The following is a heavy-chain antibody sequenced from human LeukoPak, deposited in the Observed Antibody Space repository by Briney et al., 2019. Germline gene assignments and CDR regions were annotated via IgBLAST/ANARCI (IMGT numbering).Heavy chain of an antibody. CDR2: ISSSSSTI. Sequence: PGGSLRLSCAASGFTFSSYSMNWVRQAPGKGLEWVSYISSSSSTIYYADSVKGRFTISRDNAKNSLYLQMNSLRAEDTAVYYCARVIWFGDSDCDYWGQGTLVTVSS. CDR3: ARVIWFGDSDCDY. V-gene: IGHV3-48*04. CDR1: GFTFSSYS. D-gene: IGHD3-10*01. J-gene: IGHJ4*02.